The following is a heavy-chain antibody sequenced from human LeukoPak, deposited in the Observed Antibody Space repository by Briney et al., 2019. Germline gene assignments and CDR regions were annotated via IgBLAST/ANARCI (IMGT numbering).Heavy chain of an antibody. CDR1: GFTFSSYG. D-gene: IGHD3-10*02. Sequence: GGSLRLSCAAFGFTFSSYGMHWVRQAPGKGLEWVAFIRYDGSNKYYADSVKGRFTISRDNSKNTLYLQMNSLSAEDTAFYYCAKEELRRITMWGYMDVWGKGTTVTISS. CDR2: IRYDGSNK. CDR3: AKEELRRITMWGYMDV. J-gene: IGHJ6*03. V-gene: IGHV3-30*02.